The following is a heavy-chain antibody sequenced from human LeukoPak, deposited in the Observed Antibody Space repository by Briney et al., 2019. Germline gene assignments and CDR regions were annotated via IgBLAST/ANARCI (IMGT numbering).Heavy chain of an antibody. D-gene: IGHD3-3*01. CDR1: GFTFSSYG. CDR2: ISAYNGNT. Sequence: GGTLRLSCAASGFTFSSYGMSWVRQAPGKGLEWMGWISAYNGNTNYAQKLQGRVTMTTDTSTSTAYMELRSLRSDDTAVYYCARVVSKFLLRFLEWLPYYFDYWGQGTLVTVSS. V-gene: IGHV1-18*01. CDR3: ARVVSKFLLRFLEWLPYYFDY. J-gene: IGHJ4*02.